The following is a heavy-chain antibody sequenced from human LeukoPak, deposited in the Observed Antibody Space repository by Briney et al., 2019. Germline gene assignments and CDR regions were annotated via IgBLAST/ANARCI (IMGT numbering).Heavy chain of an antibody. J-gene: IGHJ4*02. CDR2: IYYSGST. Sequence: PSETLSLTCTVSGGSISNYYWSWIRQPPGKGLEWIGYIYYSGSTNYNPSLKSRVTISVDTSKNQFSLKLSSVTAADTAVYYCARVSPDWNFDYWGQGTLVTVSS. D-gene: IGHD1-1*01. CDR1: GGSISNYY. CDR3: ARVSPDWNFDY. V-gene: IGHV4-59*01.